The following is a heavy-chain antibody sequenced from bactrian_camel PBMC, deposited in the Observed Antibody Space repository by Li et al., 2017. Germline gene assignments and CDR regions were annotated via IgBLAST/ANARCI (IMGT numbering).Heavy chain of an antibody. CDR2: IGTNGVA. CDR1: ESAYC. J-gene: IGHJ4*01. V-gene: IGHV3S1*01. D-gene: IGHD3*01. Sequence: HVQLVESGGGSAQAGGSLRLSCATSESAYCVAWFRQAPGKAREGVAGIGTNGVARVADSVKGRFTISRDAAKTTLYLQMNDLKFEDAAMYYCATGVYCAHELSPDEYDVWDRGPRSPSP.